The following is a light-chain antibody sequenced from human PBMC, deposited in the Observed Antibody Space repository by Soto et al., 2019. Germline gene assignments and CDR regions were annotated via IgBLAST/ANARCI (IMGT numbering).Light chain of an antibody. J-gene: IGLJ2*01. Sequence: QSVLTQPPSVYGAPGQRVTISCTGSSSNIGAGCAVHWYQQLPGTAPKLLISDNTNRPSRVPDRFSASKSGPTASLAITGLQDEYEAEDYCQSYDNSHDWDVIFGGGTKLTVL. CDR3: QSYDNSHDWDVI. CDR2: DNT. V-gene: IGLV1-40*01. CDR1: SSNIGAGCA.